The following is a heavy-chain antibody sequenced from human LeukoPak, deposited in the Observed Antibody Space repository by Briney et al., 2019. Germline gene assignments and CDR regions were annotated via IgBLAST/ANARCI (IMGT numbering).Heavy chain of an antibody. CDR3: ATGYSSGADAFDI. D-gene: IGHD6-19*01. V-gene: IGHV3-11*01. Sequence: PGGSLRLSCAASGFTFSDYYMSWIRQAAGKGLEWVSYISSSGSTIYYADSVKGRFTISRDNAKNSLYLQMNSLRAEDTAVYYCATGYSSGADAFDIWGQGTMVTVSS. J-gene: IGHJ3*02. CDR2: ISSSGSTI. CDR1: GFTFSDYY.